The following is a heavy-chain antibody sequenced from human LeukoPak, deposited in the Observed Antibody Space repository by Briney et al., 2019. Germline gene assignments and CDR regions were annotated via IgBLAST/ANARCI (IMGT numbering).Heavy chain of an antibody. CDR2: ISGSGGDT. D-gene: IGHD3-10*01. CDR3: AKDASGSFADAFDI. CDR1: GFTFSNYA. J-gene: IGHJ3*02. V-gene: IGHV3-23*01. Sequence: PGGSLGLSCAASGFTFSNYAMTWVRQAPGKGLEWVSSISGSGGDTYYADSVKGRFTVSRDNSKNTLYLLMNSLRAEDTAVYFCAKDASGSFADAFDIWGQGTMVTVSS.